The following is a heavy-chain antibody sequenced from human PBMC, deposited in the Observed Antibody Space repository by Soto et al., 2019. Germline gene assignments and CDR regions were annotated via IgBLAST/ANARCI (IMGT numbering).Heavy chain of an antibody. V-gene: IGHV1-69*06. CDR2: IIPIFGTA. CDR1: GGTFSSYA. Sequence: ASVKVSSKASGGTFSSYAISWVRQAPGQGLEWMGGIIPIFGTANYAQKFQGRVTITADKSTSTAYMELSSLRSEDTAVYYCARNQRGYYYDSSGGFPFDYWGQGTLVTVSS. CDR3: ARNQRGYYYDSSGGFPFDY. J-gene: IGHJ4*02. D-gene: IGHD3-22*01.